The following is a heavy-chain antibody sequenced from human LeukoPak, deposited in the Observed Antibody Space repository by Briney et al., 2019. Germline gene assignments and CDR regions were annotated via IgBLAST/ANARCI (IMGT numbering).Heavy chain of an antibody. CDR1: GCTFSSYS. CDR2: ISSNGGST. D-gene: IGHD3-10*01. CDR3: ARDSADYYGSGSYYNEYYFDY. V-gene: IGHV3-64*01. J-gene: IGHJ4*02. Sequence: PGGSLRLSCAASGCTFSSYSMNWVRQAPGKGLEYVSAISSNGGSTYYANSVKGRFTISRDNSKNTLYLQMGSLRAEDMAVYYCARDSADYYGSGSYYNEYYFDYWGQGTLVTVSS.